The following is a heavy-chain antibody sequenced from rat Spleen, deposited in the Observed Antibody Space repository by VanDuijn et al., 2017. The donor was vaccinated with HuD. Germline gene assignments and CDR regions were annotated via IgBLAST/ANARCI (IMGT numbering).Heavy chain of an antibody. CDR1: GFTFTNYY. Sequence: EVRLGQSGGGLVPPGRSMKLSCAVSGFTFTNYYMAWVRQAPTKGLEWVATINYDGSRTDYRDSVKGRFTISRDNAKSTLYLKMDSLRSEDTATYYCARHGVYTTDSPFDYWGQGVMVTVSS. D-gene: IGHD1-6*01. V-gene: IGHV5-7*01. J-gene: IGHJ2*01. CDR2: INYDGSRT. CDR3: ARHGVYTTDSPFDY.